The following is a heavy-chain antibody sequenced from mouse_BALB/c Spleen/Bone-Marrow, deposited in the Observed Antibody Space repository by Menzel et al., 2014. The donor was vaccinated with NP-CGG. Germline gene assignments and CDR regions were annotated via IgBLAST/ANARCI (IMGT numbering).Heavy chain of an antibody. CDR3: ASPSDGNPFAY. Sequence: VQLQQSGPQLVRPGASVKISCKASGYSFTSYWMHWEKQRPGQGLEWIGMIDPSDSETRLSQKFKDKATLTVDKSSSTAYMQLSSPTSEDSAVYYCASPSDGNPFAYWGQGTLVTVSA. J-gene: IGHJ3*01. V-gene: IGHV1S126*01. CDR2: IDPSDSET. CDR1: GYSFTSYW. D-gene: IGHD2-1*01.